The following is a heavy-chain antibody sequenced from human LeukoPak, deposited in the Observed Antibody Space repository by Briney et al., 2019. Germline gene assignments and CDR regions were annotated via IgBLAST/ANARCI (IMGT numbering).Heavy chain of an antibody. Sequence: GGSLRLSCAASGFTFTSYAMHWVRQAPGKGLEYVSAISNDAVRTYYGNSVRGRFTISRDNSKNTLYLHMGSLRPEDMAVYYCARDLSGGGLDYWGQGALVTVSS. V-gene: IGHV3-64*01. D-gene: IGHD3-10*01. CDR1: GFTFTSYA. J-gene: IGHJ4*02. CDR3: ARDLSGGGLDY. CDR2: ISNDAVRT.